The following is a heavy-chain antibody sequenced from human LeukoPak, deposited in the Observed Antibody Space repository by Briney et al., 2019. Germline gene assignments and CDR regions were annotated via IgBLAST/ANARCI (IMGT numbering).Heavy chain of an antibody. CDR1: GGSIGSGGYY. V-gene: IGHV4-30-2*01. D-gene: IGHD6-13*01. Sequence: PSETLSLTCTVSGGSIGSGGYYWSWIRQPPGKGLEWIGYIYHSGSTYYNPSLKSRVTISVDRSKNQFSLKLSSVTAADTAVYYCARGVIAAAIFWFDPWGQGTLVTVSS. CDR2: IYHSGST. CDR3: ARGVIAAAIFWFDP. J-gene: IGHJ5*02.